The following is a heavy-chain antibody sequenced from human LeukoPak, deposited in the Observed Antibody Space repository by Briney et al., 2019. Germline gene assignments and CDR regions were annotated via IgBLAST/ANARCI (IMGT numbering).Heavy chain of an antibody. CDR1: GFTFSSYA. J-gene: IGHJ4*02. D-gene: IGHD4-17*01. CDR2: ISYDGSNK. V-gene: IGHV3-30-3*01. CDR3: ARDPEYGDSAFDY. Sequence: PGGSLRLSCAASGFTFSSYAMHWVRQAPGKGLEWVAVISYDGSNKYYADSVKGRFTISRDNSKNTLYLQMNSLRAEDTAVYYCARDPEYGDSAFDYWGQGTLVTVSS.